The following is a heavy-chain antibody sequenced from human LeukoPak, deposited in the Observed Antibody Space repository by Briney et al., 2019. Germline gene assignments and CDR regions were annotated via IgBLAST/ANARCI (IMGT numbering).Heavy chain of an antibody. CDR3: ARKPLPDYVWGSYRLRDYYYYYMDV. CDR2: INHSGST. D-gene: IGHD3-16*02. CDR1: GFTFSSYE. J-gene: IGHJ6*03. V-gene: IGHV4-34*01. Sequence: GSLRLSCAASGFTFSSYEMNWVRQAPGKGLEWIGEINHSGSTNYNPSLKSRVTISVDTSKNQFSLKLSSVTAADTAVYYCARKPLPDYVWGSYRLRDYYYYYMDVWGKGTTVTISS.